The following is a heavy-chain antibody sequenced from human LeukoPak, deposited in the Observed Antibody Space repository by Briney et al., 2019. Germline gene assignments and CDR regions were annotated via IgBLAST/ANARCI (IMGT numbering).Heavy chain of an antibody. Sequence: GRSLRLSCAASGFTFSSYVMHWVRQAPGKGLEWVAIISYDGSNEYYADSVKGRFTISRDNSKNTLYLQMNSLRAADTAVYYCARAQRGYSYGFVGLFDYWGQGTLVTVSS. J-gene: IGHJ4*02. D-gene: IGHD5-18*01. CDR2: ISYDGSNE. CDR3: ARAQRGYSYGFVGLFDY. CDR1: GFTFSSYV. V-gene: IGHV3-30*04.